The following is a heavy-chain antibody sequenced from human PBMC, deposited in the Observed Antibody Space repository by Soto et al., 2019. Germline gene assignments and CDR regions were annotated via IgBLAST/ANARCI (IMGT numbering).Heavy chain of an antibody. CDR3: ARASPYGSGSYYTPKAYYYYGMDV. J-gene: IGHJ6*02. CDR2: IYCSGST. D-gene: IGHD3-10*01. Sequence: PSETLSLTCTVSGGSISSFYWSWIRQPPGKGLEWIGYIYCSGSTNYNPSLKSRVTISVDTSKNQFSLKLSSVTAADTAVYYCARASPYGSGSYYTPKAYYYYGMDVWGQGTTVTVS. V-gene: IGHV4-59*01. CDR1: GGSISSFY.